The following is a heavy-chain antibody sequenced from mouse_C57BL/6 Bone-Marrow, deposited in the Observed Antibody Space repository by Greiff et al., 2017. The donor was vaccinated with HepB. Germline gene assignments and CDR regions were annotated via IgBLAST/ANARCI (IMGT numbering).Heavy chain of an antibody. J-gene: IGHJ3*01. CDR1: GFNIKDYY. CDR3: AIDYDGYSAWFAY. CDR2: IDPEDGET. V-gene: IGHV14-2*01. D-gene: IGHD2-3*01. Sequence: EVQLQQSGAELVKPGASVKLSCTASGFNIKDYYMHWVKQRTEQGLEWIGRIDPEDGETKYAPKFQGKATLTADTSSNTAYLQLSSLTSEDTAVYYCAIDYDGYSAWFAYWGQGTLVTVSA.